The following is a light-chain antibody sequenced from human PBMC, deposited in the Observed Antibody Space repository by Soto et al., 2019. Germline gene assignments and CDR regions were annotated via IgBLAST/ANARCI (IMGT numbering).Light chain of an antibody. CDR2: DAS. V-gene: IGKV3-11*01. CDR3: QQRSNWPRT. Sequence: EIVLTQSPATLSLSPGERATLSCRASQSVSSYLAWYQQKPGQAPRLLIYDASNRATGIPARFSGSGSGTNFTPTISSLEPKDFAVYYCQQRSNWPRTFGQGTKVEIK. J-gene: IGKJ1*01. CDR1: QSVSSY.